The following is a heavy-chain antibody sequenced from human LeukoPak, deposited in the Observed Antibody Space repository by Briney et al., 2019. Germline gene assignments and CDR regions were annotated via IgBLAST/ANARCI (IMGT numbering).Heavy chain of an antibody. CDR1: GGSISSSSYY. CDR2: IYYSRST. CDR3: ASPPYRDFGVVIPSNWYFDL. J-gene: IGHJ2*01. D-gene: IGHD3-3*01. V-gene: IGHV4-39*01. Sequence: PSETLSLTCTVSGGSISSSSYYWGWIRQPPGKALAWIGSIYYSRSTYYNPSLKSRVTISVDTSKNQFSLKLSSVTAADTAVYYCASPPYRDFGVVIPSNWYFDLWGRGTLVTVSS.